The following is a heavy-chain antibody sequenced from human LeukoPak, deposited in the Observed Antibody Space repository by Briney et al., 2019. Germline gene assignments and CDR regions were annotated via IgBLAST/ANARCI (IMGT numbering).Heavy chain of an antibody. CDR2: TYYRSKWYN. CDR1: GDSVSSNSAA. Sequence: SQTLSLTCAISGDSVSSNSAAWNWIRQSPSRGLEWLGRTYYRSKWYNDYAVSVNSRITINPDTSKNQFSLQLNSVTPEDTAVYYCARGHSSSWYSVFNWFDPWGQGTLVTVSS. V-gene: IGHV6-1*01. J-gene: IGHJ5*02. CDR3: ARGHSSSWYSVFNWFDP. D-gene: IGHD6-13*01.